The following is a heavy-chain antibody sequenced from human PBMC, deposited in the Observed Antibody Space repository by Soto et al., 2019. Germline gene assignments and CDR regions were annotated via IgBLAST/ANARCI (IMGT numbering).Heavy chain of an antibody. Sequence: GGSLRLACAASGFTFSDYYMSWIRQAPGKGLEWVSYISSSGSTIYYADSVKGRFTISRDNAKNSLSLQMNSLRAEDTALYFCARDPIPVPMYYFDYWGQGSLVTVSS. V-gene: IGHV3-11*04. CDR3: ARDPIPVPMYYFDY. J-gene: IGHJ4*02. D-gene: IGHD6-19*01. CDR2: ISSSGSTI. CDR1: GFTFSDYY.